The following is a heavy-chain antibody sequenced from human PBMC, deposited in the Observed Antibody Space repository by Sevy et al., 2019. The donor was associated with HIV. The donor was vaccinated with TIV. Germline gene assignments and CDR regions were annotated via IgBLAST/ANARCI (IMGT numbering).Heavy chain of an antibody. Sequence: SETLSLTCTVSGGSITSLYWNWIRQPPGKGLEWIANIYYNGHINYNPSLKSRLTLSLDTSKNQFSRRLSSVTAADTAMYYCAGENAWGRGYSWGQGTLVTVSS. V-gene: IGHV4-59*08. CDR3: AGENAWGRGYS. D-gene: IGHD1-26*01. CDR2: IYYNGHI. CDR1: GGSITSLY. J-gene: IGHJ4*02.